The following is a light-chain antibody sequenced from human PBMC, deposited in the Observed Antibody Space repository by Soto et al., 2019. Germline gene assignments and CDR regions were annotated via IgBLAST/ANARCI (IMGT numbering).Light chain of an antibody. V-gene: IGKV3-20*01. Sequence: PGESATLSCRANQVVSSSYLAWYQQKPSQAPRLLIYHASDRATGVPDRFSGSGSGTDFALTITRLEPEDFALFYCQQYGTFPFSFGQGTKLEIK. CDR2: HAS. CDR3: QQYGTFPFS. J-gene: IGKJ2*01. CDR1: QVVSSSY.